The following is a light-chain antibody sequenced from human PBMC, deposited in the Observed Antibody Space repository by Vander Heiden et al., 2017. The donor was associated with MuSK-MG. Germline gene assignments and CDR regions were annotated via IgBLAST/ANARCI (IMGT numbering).Light chain of an antibody. CDR2: NAS. V-gene: IGKV3-11*01. Sequence: EIVLTQSPATLSLSPGERATLSCRASQSVRSYLAWYQQKPGQAPRLLIYNASNRDTGIPARFSGSGSGTDFTLTISSLEPEDFAVYYCQQRSDSPETFGQGTKVEIK. CDR1: QSVRSY. CDR3: QQRSDSPET. J-gene: IGKJ1*01.